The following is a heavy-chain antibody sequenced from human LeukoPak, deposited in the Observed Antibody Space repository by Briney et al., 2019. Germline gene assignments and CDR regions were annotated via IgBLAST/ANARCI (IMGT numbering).Heavy chain of an antibody. Sequence: GGSLRLSCAASGFSFSGNYMSWVRQAPGKGLEWVSVIYSGGSTFYADSVKGRFTISRDNSNNILYLQMNSLRDEDTAIYYCLRDRRDGYIDWGQGTLVTVSS. CDR3: LRDRRDGYID. V-gene: IGHV3-53*01. D-gene: IGHD5-24*01. CDR2: IYSGGST. J-gene: IGHJ4*02. CDR1: GFSFSGNY.